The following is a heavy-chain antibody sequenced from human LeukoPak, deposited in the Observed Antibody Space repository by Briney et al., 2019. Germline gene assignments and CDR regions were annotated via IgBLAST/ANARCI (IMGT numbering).Heavy chain of an antibody. CDR1: GYSFTSYW. J-gene: IGHJ5*02. CDR3: ARLRTDFWSGYLNWFDP. V-gene: IGHV5-51*01. CDR2: IYPGDSDT. D-gene: IGHD3-3*01. Sequence: GASLQISSKGSGYSFTSYWIGWVRPMPGKALEWMGIIYPGDSDTRYSPSFQGQVTISADKSISTAYLQWSSLKASDTGMYYCARLRTDFWSGYLNWFDPWGQGTLVTVSS.